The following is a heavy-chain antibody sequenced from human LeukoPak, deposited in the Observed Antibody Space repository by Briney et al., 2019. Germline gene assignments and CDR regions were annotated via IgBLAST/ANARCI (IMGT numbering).Heavy chain of an antibody. CDR2: IIPIFGTA. V-gene: IGHV1-69*13. CDR1: GGTFSSYA. Sequence: GASVKVSCKASGGTFSSYAISWVRQTPGQGLEWMGGIIPIFGTANYAQKFQGRVTITADESTSTAYMELSSLRSEDTAVYYCARGDQLLVKHYYYYGMDVWGKGTMVTVSS. J-gene: IGHJ6*04. CDR3: ARGDQLLVKHYYYYGMDV. D-gene: IGHD2-2*01.